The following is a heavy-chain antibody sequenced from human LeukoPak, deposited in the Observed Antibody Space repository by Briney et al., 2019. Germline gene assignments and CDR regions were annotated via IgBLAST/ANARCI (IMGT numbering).Heavy chain of an antibody. Sequence: ASVKVSCKASGYTFTGYYMHWVRQAPGQELEWMGWLSPNSGDTKFAQKFQGRVTMTRDTSISTAYMELSRLRSGDTAVYYCARATDVSSWYLAYWGQGTLLTVSS. D-gene: IGHD6-13*01. CDR1: GYTFTGYY. J-gene: IGHJ4*02. V-gene: IGHV1-2*02. CDR3: ARATDVSSWYLAY. CDR2: LSPNSGDT.